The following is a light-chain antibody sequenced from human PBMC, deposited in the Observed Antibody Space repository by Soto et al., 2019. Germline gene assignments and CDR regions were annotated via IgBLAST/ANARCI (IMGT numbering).Light chain of an antibody. CDR2: RNN. V-gene: IGLV1-47*01. Sequence: VLTQPPSASGAPGQRVTISCSGSSPNIGSNYVYWYQQFPGTAPKLLILRNNQRPSGVPDRFSGSKSGTSASLAISGLRSEDEADYHCAAWDDSLKSVIFGGGTKLTVL. CDR1: SPNIGSNY. J-gene: IGLJ2*01. CDR3: AAWDDSLKSVI.